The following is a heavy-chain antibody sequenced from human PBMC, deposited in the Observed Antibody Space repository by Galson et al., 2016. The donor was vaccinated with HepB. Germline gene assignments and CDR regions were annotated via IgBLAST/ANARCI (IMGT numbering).Heavy chain of an antibody. CDR2: ISGSADRT. J-gene: IGHJ4*02. D-gene: IGHD3-3*01. V-gene: IGHV3-23*01. CDR3: AKDDWSLDSHRGGFDY. CDR1: GFTFSSHG. Sequence: SLRLSCAASGFTFSSHGMHWVRQAPGKGLEWVSLISGSADRTHYADSVKGRFTISRDNSNNNLYLQMNSLRAEDTAIYYCAKDDWSLDSHRGGFDYWGQGTLVTVSP.